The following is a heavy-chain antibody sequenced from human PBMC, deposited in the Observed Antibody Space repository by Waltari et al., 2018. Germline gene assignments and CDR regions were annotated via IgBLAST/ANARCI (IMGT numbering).Heavy chain of an antibody. CDR2: INHSGST. D-gene: IGHD5-12*01. Sequence: QVQLQQWGAGLLKPSETLSLTCAVYGGSFSGYYWSWIRQPPGKGLEWIGEINHSGSTNYNPSLKSRVTRSVDTSKNQFSLKLSSVTAEDTAVYYCARDGRDGYNYVTAFDIWGQGTMVTVSS. J-gene: IGHJ3*02. CDR3: ARDGRDGYNYVTAFDI. V-gene: IGHV4-34*01. CDR1: GGSFSGYY.